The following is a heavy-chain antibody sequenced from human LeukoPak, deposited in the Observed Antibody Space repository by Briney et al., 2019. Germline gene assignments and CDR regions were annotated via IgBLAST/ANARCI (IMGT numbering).Heavy chain of an antibody. V-gene: IGHV3-21*01. J-gene: IGHJ5*02. CDR2: ITSSSSFT. D-gene: IGHD3-22*01. Sequence: GGSLRLSCAASGFTVSSNYMSWVRQAPGKGLDWVASITSSSSFTYYADSVKGRFTISRDNAKNSLYLQMNSLRVEDTAVYYCARSVGSYYGDLWGQGTLVTVSS. CDR3: ARSVGSYYGDL. CDR1: GFTVSSNY.